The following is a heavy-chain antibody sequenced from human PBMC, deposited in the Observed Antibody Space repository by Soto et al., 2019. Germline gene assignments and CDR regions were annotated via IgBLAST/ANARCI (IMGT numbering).Heavy chain of an antibody. CDR3: ASSYGSGYRAFDY. D-gene: IGHD3-10*01. CDR1: GDTFNFYS. J-gene: IGHJ4*02. CDR2: VNPIVSMS. Sequence: SVKVSCEASGDTFNFYSINCVRQAPGLGLEWMGRVNPIVSMSNYAQKFQGRVTMTADKSTGTAYMELSSLRSEDTAIYYCASSYGSGYRAFDYWGQGALVTVSS. V-gene: IGHV1-69*02.